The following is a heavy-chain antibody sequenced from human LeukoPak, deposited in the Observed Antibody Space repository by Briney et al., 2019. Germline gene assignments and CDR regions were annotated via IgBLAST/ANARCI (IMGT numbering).Heavy chain of an antibody. V-gene: IGHV1-2*02. CDR1: GYTFTSYY. J-gene: IGHJ4*02. CDR3: AREYHYYDSSGQFDY. Sequence: ASVKVSCKASGYTFTSYYMHWVRQAPGQGLEWMGWINPNSGGTNYAQKFQGRVTMTRDTSISTAYMELSRLRSDDTAVYYCAREYHYYDSSGQFDYWGQGTLVTVSS. D-gene: IGHD3-22*01. CDR2: INPNSGGT.